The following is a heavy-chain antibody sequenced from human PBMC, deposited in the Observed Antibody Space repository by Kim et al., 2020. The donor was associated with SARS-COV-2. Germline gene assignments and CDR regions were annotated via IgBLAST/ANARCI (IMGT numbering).Heavy chain of an antibody. CDR3: AALDSVQVPGGI. J-gene: IGHJ4*02. V-gene: IGHV3-7*01. Sequence: YVDSVKGRFTMSRDRAKNSLYLQMSSLRTEDTAMYYCAALDSVQVPGGIWGQGTLVTVSS. D-gene: IGHD3-10*01.